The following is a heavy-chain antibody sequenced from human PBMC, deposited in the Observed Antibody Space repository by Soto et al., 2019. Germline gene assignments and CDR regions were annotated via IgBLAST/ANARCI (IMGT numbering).Heavy chain of an antibody. CDR3: ARWAGDFSGQDSFDI. CDR1: GDSIIRSF. J-gene: IGHJ3*02. CDR2: ISDSGGT. D-gene: IGHD2-15*01. Sequence: QVQLQESGPRLVKSSETLSLVCSVSGDSIIRSFWGWIRQSPGKGLEYIGYISDSGGTDYDPSLKVPVRISGDTSTNQFALQLTAVTAADTAMYYCARWAGDFSGQDSFDIWGQGTMFTVYS. V-gene: IGHV4-59*01.